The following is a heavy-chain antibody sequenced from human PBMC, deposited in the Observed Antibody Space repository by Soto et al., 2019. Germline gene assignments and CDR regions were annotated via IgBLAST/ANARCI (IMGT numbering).Heavy chain of an antibody. J-gene: IGHJ6*02. CDR2: IWYDGSNK. CDR3: ARPITMVRGVTGYGMDV. Sequence: QVQLVESGGGVVQPGRSLRLSCAASGFTFSSYGMHWVRQAPGKGLEWVAVIWYDGSNKYYADSVKGRFTISRDNSKNXXYLQMNSLRAEDTAVYYCARPITMVRGVTGYGMDVWGQGTTVTVSS. D-gene: IGHD3-10*01. CDR1: GFTFSSYG. V-gene: IGHV3-33*01.